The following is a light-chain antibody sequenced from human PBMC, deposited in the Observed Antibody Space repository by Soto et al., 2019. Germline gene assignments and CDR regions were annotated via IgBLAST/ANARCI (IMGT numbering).Light chain of an antibody. J-gene: IGKJ4*01. CDR2: GAS. V-gene: IGKV3-20*01. CDR1: QSVSSSY. CDR3: HQYGSSPLT. Sequence: EIVLTQSPGTLSLSPGERATLSCRASQSVSSSYLAWYQQRPGQSPRLLIYGASSRATGMPDRFSGSGSGTDFTLTISRLEPEDFAMYYCHQYGSSPLTFGGGTKVDIK.